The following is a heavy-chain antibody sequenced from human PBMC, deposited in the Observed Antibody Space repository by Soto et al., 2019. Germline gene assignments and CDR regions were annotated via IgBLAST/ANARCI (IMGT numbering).Heavy chain of an antibody. D-gene: IGHD4-17*01. J-gene: IGHJ4*02. CDR1: GDTVSKFL. CDR2: IIPMFGTT. CDR3: AREIGYGDFSAALLD. Sequence: QVELVQSGAEVKKPGSSVKVSCRASGDTVSKFLINWVRQAPGQGPEWMGGIIPMFGTTNYARKFRGRVTIPADESTTTAYMELSSLQPDDTAVYYCAREIGYGDFSAALLDWGQGTLVTVSS. V-gene: IGHV1-69*01.